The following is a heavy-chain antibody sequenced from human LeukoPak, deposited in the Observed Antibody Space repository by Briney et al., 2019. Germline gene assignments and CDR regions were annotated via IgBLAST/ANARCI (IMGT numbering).Heavy chain of an antibody. CDR3: ARDGAYCSGGSCYSRWFDP. CDR1: GYTFTGYY. Sequence: ASVKVSCKASGYTFTGYYMHWVRQAPGQGLEWMGRINPNSGGTNYAQKFQGRVTMTRDTSISTAYMELSRLRSDDTAVYYCARDGAYCSGGSCYSRWFDPWGQGTLVTVS. D-gene: IGHD2-15*01. V-gene: IGHV1-2*06. J-gene: IGHJ5*02. CDR2: INPNSGGT.